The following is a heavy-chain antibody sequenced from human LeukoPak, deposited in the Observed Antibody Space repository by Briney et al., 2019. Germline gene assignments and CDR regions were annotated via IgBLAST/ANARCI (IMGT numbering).Heavy chain of an antibody. J-gene: IGHJ4*02. CDR1: RSTFSTYT. CDR2: ISSSSSYI. V-gene: IGHV3-21*01. Sequence: AGGSLRLSCAASRSTFSTYTMNWVRQAPGKGLEWVSSISSSSSYIYYADSVKGRFTISRDNAKNSLYLQMNTLRAEDTAVYYCARDRTTVTTFDYWGQGTLVTVSS. CDR3: ARDRTTVTTFDY. D-gene: IGHD4-17*01.